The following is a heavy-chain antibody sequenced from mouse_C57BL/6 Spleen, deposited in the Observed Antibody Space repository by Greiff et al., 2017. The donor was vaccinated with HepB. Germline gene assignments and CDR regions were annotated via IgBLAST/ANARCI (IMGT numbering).Heavy chain of an antibody. CDR3: AGGTGYYAVAY. V-gene: IGHV1-39*01. CDR2: INPNDGTT. CDR1: GYSFTDYN. Sequence: EVQLQQSGPELVKPGASVKISCKASGYSFTDYNMNWVKQSNGKSLEWIGVINPNDGTTSYNQKFKGKAKLTVDQSSSTAYMQRNSLTSEDSAVYYCAGGTGYYAVAYWGQWTLVTVSA. D-gene: IGHD2-3*01. J-gene: IGHJ3*01.